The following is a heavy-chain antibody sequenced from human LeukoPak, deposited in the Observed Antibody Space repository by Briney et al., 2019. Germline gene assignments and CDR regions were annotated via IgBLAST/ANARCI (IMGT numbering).Heavy chain of an antibody. CDR3: ARMDCSDGSCYSAY. D-gene: IGHD2-15*01. CDR1: GGSFSGYY. CDR2: INHSGST. Sequence: SETLSLTCAVYGGSFSGYYWSWIRQPPGKGLEWIGEINHSGSTNYNPSLKSRVTISVDTSKNQFSLKLSSVTAADTAVYHCARMDCSDGSCYSAYWGQGTLVTVSS. V-gene: IGHV4-34*01. J-gene: IGHJ4*02.